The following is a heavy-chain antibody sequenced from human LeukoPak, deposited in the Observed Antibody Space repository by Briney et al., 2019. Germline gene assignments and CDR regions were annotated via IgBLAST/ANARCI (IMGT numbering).Heavy chain of an antibody. Sequence: PGGSLRLSCAVSGFTFSDYYMSWIRQAPGQGQERVSDISSSCSTIYYADSVRGRFTISRDNAKNSLFLQMNNLRAEDSAFYYCARGSGHYDGFDYWGQGTLVTVSS. D-gene: IGHD3-10*01. V-gene: IGHV3-11*01. CDR3: ARGSGHYDGFDY. CDR2: ISSSCSTI. CDR1: GFTFSDYY. J-gene: IGHJ4*02.